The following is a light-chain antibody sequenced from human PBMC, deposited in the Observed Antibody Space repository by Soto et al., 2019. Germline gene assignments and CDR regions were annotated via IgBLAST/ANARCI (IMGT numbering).Light chain of an antibody. V-gene: IGLV1-40*01. Sequence: QSVLTQPPSVSGAPGQRVTISCTGSSSNIGAGYDVHWYQQLPGTAPKLLIYGNTNRPSGVPDRFSGSKSGTSASLAITGLEDEDDADYYCLSFDSSLSVVFGGGTKLTVL. CDR2: GNT. J-gene: IGLJ2*01. CDR3: LSFDSSLSVV. CDR1: SSNIGAGYD.